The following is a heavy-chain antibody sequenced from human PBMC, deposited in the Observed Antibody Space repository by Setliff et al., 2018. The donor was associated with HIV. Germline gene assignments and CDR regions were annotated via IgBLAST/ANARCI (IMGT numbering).Heavy chain of an antibody. Sequence: ASVKVSCKASGYTFSSYGISWVRQAPGQGLEWMGWISGYNGNTKYVQKLQGRVTMTTDTSTRTVYMELRSLRHDDTAEYFCARVPYRSAWFSGGHDAFDVCGQGTMVTVSS. V-gene: IGHV1-18*01. CDR1: GYTFSSYG. CDR3: ARVPYRSAWFSGGHDAFDV. J-gene: IGHJ3*01. CDR2: ISGYNGNT. D-gene: IGHD6-19*01.